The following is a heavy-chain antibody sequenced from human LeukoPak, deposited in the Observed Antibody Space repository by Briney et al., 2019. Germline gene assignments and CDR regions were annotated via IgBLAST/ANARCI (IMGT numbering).Heavy chain of an antibody. CDR2: ISSSSSTI. J-gene: IGHJ4*02. V-gene: IGHV3-48*01. CDR3: ARGGLSIMGY. D-gene: IGHD2/OR15-2a*01. CDR1: GFTFSSYS. Sequence: GGSLRLSCAASGFTFSSYSMNWVRQAPGKGLEWVSYISSSSSTIYYADSVKGRFTISRDNARNSLYLQMNSLRAEDTAVYFCARGGLSIMGYWGQGTLVTVSS.